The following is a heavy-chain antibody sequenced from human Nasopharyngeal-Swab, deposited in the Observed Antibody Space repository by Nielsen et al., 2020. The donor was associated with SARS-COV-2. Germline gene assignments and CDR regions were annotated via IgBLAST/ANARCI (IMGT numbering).Heavy chain of an antibody. J-gene: IGHJ4*02. Sequence: SCAVSGGSISSTSWWSWVRQPPGKGLEWIGEIYHSGSTNYNPSLQSRVTISVDKSTNQFSLKLSSVTAADTAVYYCARQGLYSSDYWGQGTLVIVSS. V-gene: IGHV4-4*02. D-gene: IGHD6-13*01. CDR2: IYHSGST. CDR1: GGSISSTSW. CDR3: ARQGLYSSDY.